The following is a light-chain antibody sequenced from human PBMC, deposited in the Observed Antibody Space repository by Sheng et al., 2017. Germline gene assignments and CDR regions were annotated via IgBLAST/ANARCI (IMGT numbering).Light chain of an antibody. Sequence: DIQMTQSPSTLSASVGDRVTITCRASQSINSWLAWYQQKPGKAPKLLIYQASSLESGVPSRFSGSGSGTEFTLTISSLQPDDFATYYCQQYNTYSTFGQGTKVGNQT. V-gene: IGKV1-5*03. CDR3: QQYNTYST. J-gene: IGKJ1*01. CDR2: QAS. CDR1: QSINSW.